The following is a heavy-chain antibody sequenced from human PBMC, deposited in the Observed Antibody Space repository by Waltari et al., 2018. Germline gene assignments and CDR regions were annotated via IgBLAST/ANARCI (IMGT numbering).Heavy chain of an antibody. Sequence: QVHLQESGPGLVKPSETLSLTCTVSGVPITNHYWSWIRQSPGKGLEWIAYTHHTGSSNYNPSVKSRLTVSLDTSKNQLSLNLNSVTAADTAIYYCARGSTGQFDPWGQGVLVTVSS. J-gene: IGHJ5*02. CDR1: GVPITNHY. CDR2: THHTGSS. V-gene: IGHV4-59*11. CDR3: ARGSTGQFDP. D-gene: IGHD4-4*01.